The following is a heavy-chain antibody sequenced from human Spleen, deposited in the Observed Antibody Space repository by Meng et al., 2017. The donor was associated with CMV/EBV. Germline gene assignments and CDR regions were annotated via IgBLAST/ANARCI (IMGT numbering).Heavy chain of an antibody. CDR2: IRYDGSDE. CDR1: GFIFSSFD. CDR3: TRDLPISRDRYDSCGLDY. V-gene: IGHV3-30*02. D-gene: IGHD3-22*01. J-gene: IGHJ4*02. Sequence: GESLKISCVASGFIFSSFDMHWVRQAPGRGLEWVAFIRYDGSDEYYIDSLRGRFTISRDNSKNTLYMELNSLRPEDTAVYYCTRDLPISRDRYDSCGLDYWGQGALVTVSS.